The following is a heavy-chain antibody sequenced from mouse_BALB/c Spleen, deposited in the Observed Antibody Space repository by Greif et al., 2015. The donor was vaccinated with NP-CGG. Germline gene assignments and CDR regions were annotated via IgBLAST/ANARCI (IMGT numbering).Heavy chain of an antibody. CDR3: ARGDYYHAMGY. D-gene: IGHD2-4*01. V-gene: IGHV1-20*02. J-gene: IGHJ4*01. Sequence: VQLQQSGPELVKPGASVKISCKASGYSFTGYFMNWVMQSHGKSLEWIGRINPYNGDTFYNQKFKGKTTLTVDKSSTTAHMELLSLASEDSAVYYCARGDYYHAMGYWGQGTSVTVSS. CDR1: GYSFTGYF. CDR2: INPYNGDT.